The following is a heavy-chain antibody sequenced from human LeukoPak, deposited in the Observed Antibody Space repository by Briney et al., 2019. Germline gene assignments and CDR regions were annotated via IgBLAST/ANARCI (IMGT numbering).Heavy chain of an antibody. J-gene: IGHJ4*02. CDR2: IKPDGSEK. CDR3: ARERMYSGSGSTYPYYDY. Sequence: GGSLRLSCAACGFTFSSYWMSWVRQSPGKGLEWVANIKPDGSEKYFMDSVKGRFTISRDNAKNALYLEMNSLRAEDTAEYFCARERMYSGSGSTYPYYDYWGQGTLVTVSS. CDR1: GFTFSSYW. V-gene: IGHV3-7*01. D-gene: IGHD3-10*01.